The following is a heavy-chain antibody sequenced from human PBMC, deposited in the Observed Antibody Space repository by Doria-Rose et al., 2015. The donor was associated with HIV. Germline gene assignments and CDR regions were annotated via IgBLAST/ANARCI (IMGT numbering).Heavy chain of an antibody. CDR2: IYAGAGDT. CDR1: GYTFTSHA. CDR3: TRDLHLSRAFDV. J-gene: IGHJ3*01. D-gene: IGHD3-3*02. V-gene: IGHV1-3*01. Sequence: ASGYTFTSHAVHWVRQAPGQRPEWMGWIYAGAGDTKYSPKFQDRVTITMDTSATTAYMEMSSLRSEDTAVYYCTRDLHLSRAFDVWGQGTMVTVSS.